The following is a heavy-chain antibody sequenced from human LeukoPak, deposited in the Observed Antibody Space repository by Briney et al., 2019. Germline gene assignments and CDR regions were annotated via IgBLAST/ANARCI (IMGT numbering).Heavy chain of an antibody. CDR2: IYHSGST. Sequence: RASETLSLTCAVSGGSISSSNWWSWVRQPPGKGLEWIGEIYHSGSTNYNPSLKSRVTISVDKSKNQFSLKLSSVTAADTAVYYCARGIAVAGRALSVRPFSESGNWFDPWGQGTLVTVSS. CDR1: GGSISSSNW. V-gene: IGHV4-4*02. D-gene: IGHD6-19*01. CDR3: ARGIAVAGRALSVRPFSESGNWFDP. J-gene: IGHJ5*02.